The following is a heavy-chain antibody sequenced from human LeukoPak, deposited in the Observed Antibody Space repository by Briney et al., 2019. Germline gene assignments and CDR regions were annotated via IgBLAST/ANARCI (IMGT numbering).Heavy chain of an antibody. CDR3: ARDSLSLDYFDY. CDR2: IYSGGST. D-gene: IGHD2/OR15-2a*01. J-gene: IGHJ4*02. CDR1: GFTVSSNY. V-gene: IGHV3-53*01. Sequence: GGSLRLSCAASGFTVSSNYMSWVRQAPGKGLEWVSVIYSGGSTYYADSVKGRFTISRDNSKNTLYLQMNSLRAEDTAVCYCARDSLSLDYFDYWGQGTLVTVSS.